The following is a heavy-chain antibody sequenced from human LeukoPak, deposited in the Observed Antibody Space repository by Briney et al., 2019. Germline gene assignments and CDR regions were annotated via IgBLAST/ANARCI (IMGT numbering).Heavy chain of an antibody. J-gene: IGHJ6*03. CDR1: GFTFSSYG. CDR2: IRYDGSNK. Sequence: GGSLRLSCAASGFTFSSYGMHWVRQAPGKGLERVAFIRYDGSNKYYADSVKGRFTISRDNSKNTLYLQMNSLRAEDTAVYYCAKDVAAAPRDYYYYMDVWGKGTTVTVSS. CDR3: AKDVAAAPRDYYYYMDV. V-gene: IGHV3-30*02. D-gene: IGHD6-13*01.